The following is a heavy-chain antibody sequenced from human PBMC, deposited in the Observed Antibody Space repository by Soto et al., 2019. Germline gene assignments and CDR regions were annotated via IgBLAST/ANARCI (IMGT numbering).Heavy chain of an antibody. CDR2: ISWNSGDK. CDR3: VKKSCSHTRCYTGWFFDL. CDR1: GFIFEDYD. J-gene: IGHJ2*01. D-gene: IGHD2-15*01. Sequence: PVGSLRLSCEASGFIFEDYDMHWVRQPPGKGLQWVSGISWNSGDKDYGDSVKGRFTISRDNAKNSLDLQMSSLRVEDTATYYCVKKSCSHTRCYTGWFFDLWGRGTLVTVSS. V-gene: IGHV3-9*01.